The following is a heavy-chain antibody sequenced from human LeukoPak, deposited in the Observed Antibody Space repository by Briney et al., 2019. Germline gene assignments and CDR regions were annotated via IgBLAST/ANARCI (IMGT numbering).Heavy chain of an antibody. J-gene: IGHJ4*02. CDR1: GFTFSSFW. CDR3: AKDLHGGSYGGEGVDY. D-gene: IGHD1-26*01. CDR2: IKPDGGDK. Sequence: GGSLRLSCAASGFTFSSFWISWVRQAPGKGREWVANIKPDGGDKYYVDSVKSRFTISRDNAKNTLYLQMNSLRTEDTAIYCCAKDLHGGSYGGEGVDYWGWASLVTDSS. V-gene: IGHV3-7*01.